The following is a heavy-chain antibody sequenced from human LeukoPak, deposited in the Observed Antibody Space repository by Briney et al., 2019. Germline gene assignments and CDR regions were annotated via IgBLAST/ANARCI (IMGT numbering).Heavy chain of an antibody. CDR3: AKRDDLGAFMYRGF. D-gene: IGHD5-12*01. V-gene: IGHV3-7*01. CDR1: VFTFSSSW. CDR2: IKQDGSKK. Sequence: GGSLRLSCAASVFTFSSSWMSWFRQAPGKGLEWVANIKQDGSKKYYVDYVEGRFNIFRDNAKKSLYLQMRSLRGEDTAVYYCAKRDDLGAFMYRGFWGQGTLVTVSS. J-gene: IGHJ4*02.